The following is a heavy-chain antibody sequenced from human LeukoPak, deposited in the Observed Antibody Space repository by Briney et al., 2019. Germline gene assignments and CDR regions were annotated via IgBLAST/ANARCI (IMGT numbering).Heavy chain of an antibody. Sequence: ASVKVSCKASGYTFTGYYMHWVRQAPGQGLEWMGWINPNSGGTNYAQKFQGRVTMTRDTSISTAYMELSRLRSDDTAVYYCARVTMVRGVIITTDYYYYYMDVWGKGTTVTVSS. V-gene: IGHV1-2*02. D-gene: IGHD3-10*01. J-gene: IGHJ6*03. CDR1: GYTFTGYY. CDR3: ARVTMVRGVIITTDYYYYYMDV. CDR2: INPNSGGT.